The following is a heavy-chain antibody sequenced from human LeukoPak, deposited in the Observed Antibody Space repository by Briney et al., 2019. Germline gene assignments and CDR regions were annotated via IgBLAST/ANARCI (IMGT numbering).Heavy chain of an antibody. CDR2: IYTSGST. J-gene: IGHJ4*02. D-gene: IGHD3-16*02. Sequence: KTSEALSLTCAVSGYSISSGYYWGWIRQTPGKGLEWIGRIYTSGSTNYNPSLKSRVTMSVDTSKNQFSLKLSSVTAADTAVYYCARLVRSLWVFDYWGQGTLVTVSS. CDR1: GYSISSGYY. CDR3: ARLVRSLWVFDY. V-gene: IGHV4-38-2*01.